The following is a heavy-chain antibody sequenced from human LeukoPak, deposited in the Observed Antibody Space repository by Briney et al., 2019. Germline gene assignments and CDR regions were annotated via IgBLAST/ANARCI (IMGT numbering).Heavy chain of an antibody. V-gene: IGHV3-74*01. CDR3: ARDRWYAMEV. CDR1: GFTVTNYW. D-gene: IGHD6-13*01. Sequence: GGSLRLSCTASGFTVTNYWLHWVRQAPGKGLVWVSHINGDGRTTTYADSVKGRFTISRDDPKNTLYLQMNSLRAEDTAVYYCARDRWYAMEVWGKGTTVTVPS. CDR2: INGDGRTT. J-gene: IGHJ6*04.